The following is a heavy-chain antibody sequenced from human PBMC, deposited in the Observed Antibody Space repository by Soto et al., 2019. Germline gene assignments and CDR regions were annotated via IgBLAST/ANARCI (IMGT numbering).Heavy chain of an antibody. J-gene: IGHJ4*02. CDR1: GFTFSGSA. V-gene: IGHV3-73*02. CDR3: SSLPAGLRPDHFDY. CDR2: IRSKANSYAT. Sequence: EVRLVESGGGLVQPGGSLKLSCAASGFTFSGSAVHWVRQASGKGLEWVGRIRSKANSYATSYTASVRGRFTISRDDSKNTAYLQMDSLKAEDTAVYYCSSLPAGLRPDHFDYWGQGTLVTVSS.